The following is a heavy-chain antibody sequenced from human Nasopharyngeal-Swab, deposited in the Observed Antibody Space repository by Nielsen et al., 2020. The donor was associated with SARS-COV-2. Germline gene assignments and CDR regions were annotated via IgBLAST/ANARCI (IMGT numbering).Heavy chain of an antibody. Sequence: SLKISCAASGFTFDDYAMHWVRQAPGKGLEWVSGISWNSGSIGYADSVKGRFTISRDNAKNSLYLQMNSLRDEDTAVYYCARDRWYYYDSSGEIDWGQGTLVTVSS. D-gene: IGHD3-22*01. CDR1: GFTFDDYA. CDR3: ARDRWYYYDSSGEID. J-gene: IGHJ4*02. V-gene: IGHV3-9*01. CDR2: ISWNSGSI.